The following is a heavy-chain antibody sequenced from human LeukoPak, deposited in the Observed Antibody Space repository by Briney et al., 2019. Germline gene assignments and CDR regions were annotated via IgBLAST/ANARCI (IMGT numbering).Heavy chain of an antibody. D-gene: IGHD6-13*01. J-gene: IGHJ4*02. CDR2: ISYDGSNK. Sequence: GRSLRLFCAASGFTFSSYGMHWVRQAPGKGLEWVAVISYDGSNKYYADSVKGRFTISRDNSKNTLYLQMNSLRAEDTAVYYCAKGLPSSSSWHFDYWGQGTLVTVSS. V-gene: IGHV3-30*18. CDR1: GFTFSSYG. CDR3: AKGLPSSSSWHFDY.